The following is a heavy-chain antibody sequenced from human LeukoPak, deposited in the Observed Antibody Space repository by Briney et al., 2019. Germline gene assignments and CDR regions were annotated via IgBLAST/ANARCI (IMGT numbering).Heavy chain of an antibody. Sequence: SQTLSLTCTVSGGSISSGGYYWSWIRQHPGKGLEWIGYIYYSGSTYYNPSLKSRVTISVYTSKNQFSPKLSSVTAADTAVYYWARDRSGPHFDILTGYSSNWFDPWGQGTLVTVSS. V-gene: IGHV4-31*03. D-gene: IGHD3-9*01. J-gene: IGHJ5*02. CDR3: ARDRSGPHFDILTGYSSNWFDP. CDR2: IYYSGST. CDR1: GGSISSGGYY.